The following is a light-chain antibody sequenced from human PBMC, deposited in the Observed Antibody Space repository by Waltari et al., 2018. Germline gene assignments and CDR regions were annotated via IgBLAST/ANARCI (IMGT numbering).Light chain of an antibody. CDR3: QHYVRLPAT. J-gene: IGKJ1*01. CDR1: QSVGRS. V-gene: IGKV3-20*01. CDR2: GAS. Sequence: EIVLTQSPGTLSLSPGERATLSCRASQSVGRSLAWYQQKPWQAPRLLIYGASSRATGIPDRFSGSGSGTDFSLTISRLEPEDFAVYYCQHYVRLPATFGQGTKVEIK.